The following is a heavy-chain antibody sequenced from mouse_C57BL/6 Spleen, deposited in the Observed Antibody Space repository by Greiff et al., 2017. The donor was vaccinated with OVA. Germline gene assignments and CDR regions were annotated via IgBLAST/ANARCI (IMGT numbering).Heavy chain of an antibody. V-gene: IGHV3-6*01. CDR1: GYSITSGYY. J-gene: IGHJ2*01. CDR2: ISYDGSN. Sequence: EVQRVESGPGLVKPSQSLSLTCSVTGYSITSGYYWNWIRQFPGNKLEWMGYISYDGSNNYNPSLKNRISIPTDTSKNQFFLKLNSVTTEDTATYYCAREGDYWGQGTTRTVSS. CDR3: AREGDY.